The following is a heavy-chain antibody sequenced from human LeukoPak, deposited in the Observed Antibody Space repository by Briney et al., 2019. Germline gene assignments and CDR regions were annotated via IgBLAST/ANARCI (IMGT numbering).Heavy chain of an antibody. CDR2: ISAYNGNT. CDR3: ARIYCSGGSCFHSDY. V-gene: IGHV1-18*01. D-gene: IGHD2-15*01. Sequence: ASVKVSCKASGYTFTSYGISWVRQAPGQGLEWMGWISAYNGNTNYAQKLQGRVTMTTDTSTSTAHMELRSLRSDDTAVYYCARIYCSGGSCFHSDYWGQGTLVTVSS. J-gene: IGHJ4*02. CDR1: GYTFTSYG.